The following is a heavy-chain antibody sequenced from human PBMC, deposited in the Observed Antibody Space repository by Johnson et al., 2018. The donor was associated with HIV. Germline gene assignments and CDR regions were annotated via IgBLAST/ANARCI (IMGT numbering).Heavy chain of an antibody. D-gene: IGHD2/OR15-2a*01. Sequence: QVQLVESGGGLVKPGRSLRLSCAASRFTFRTYAMHWVRQAPGKGLEWVALISYDGSNKSYADFVKGRLTISRDNSKNTPYLQMNSLRAEDTAVYYCAIFSTDPPDAFDIWGQGTMVTVSS. CDR1: RFTFRTYA. V-gene: IGHV3-30-3*01. CDR2: ISYDGSNK. J-gene: IGHJ3*02. CDR3: AIFSTDPPDAFDI.